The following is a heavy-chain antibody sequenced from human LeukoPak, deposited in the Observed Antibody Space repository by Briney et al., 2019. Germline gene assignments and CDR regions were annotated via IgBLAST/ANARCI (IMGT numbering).Heavy chain of an antibody. CDR1: RGSMSPYH. CDR2: IYYSGST. CDR3: ARAVSGRFDY. D-gene: IGHD5/OR15-5a*01. V-gene: IGHV4-59*08. Sequence: SESLSLTRTVSRGSMSPYHSGWIRPPPRRGLEGTGYIYYSGSTNYNPSLTSRVTIPVDTTKNKSSLILSSATAADTALYYCARAVSGRFDYWGQGTLVTVSS. J-gene: IGHJ4*02.